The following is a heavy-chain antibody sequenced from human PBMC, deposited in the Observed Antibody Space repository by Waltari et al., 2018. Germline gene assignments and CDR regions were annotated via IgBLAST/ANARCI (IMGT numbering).Heavy chain of an antibody. CDR2: ISSSRSYI. D-gene: IGHD3-22*01. J-gene: IGHJ6*03. V-gene: IGHV3-21*01. CDR1: GFTLRSYS. Sequence: EVQLVESGGGLVKPGGSLRLSCAAPGFTLRSYSLNWVRKAPGKGLEWVSSISSSRSYIYYADSVKGRFTISKDNAKNSLYLQMNSLRAEDTAVYYCARLSYYDSSGYPHPTYYYYYMDVWGKGTTVTVSS. CDR3: ARLSYYDSSGYPHPTYYYYYMDV.